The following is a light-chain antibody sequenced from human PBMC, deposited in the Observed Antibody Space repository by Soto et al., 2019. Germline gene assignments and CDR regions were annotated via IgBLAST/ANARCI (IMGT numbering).Light chain of an antibody. J-gene: IGLJ1*01. CDR3: CSYAGTYTFYV. V-gene: IGLV2-11*01. Sequence: SVLTPPRSVSGSPGQSVTISCPGTSSDVGGYDYVSWYQQHPGKAPKLMIYDVTKRPSGVPDRFSGSRSGNTASLTISGLQAEDDADYYCCSYAGTYTFYVFGTGTKVTVL. CDR2: DVT. CDR1: SSDVGGYDY.